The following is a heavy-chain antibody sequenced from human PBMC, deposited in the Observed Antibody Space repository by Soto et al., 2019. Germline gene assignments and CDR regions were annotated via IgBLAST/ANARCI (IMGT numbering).Heavy chain of an antibody. V-gene: IGHV4-4*02. CDR1: GGSISSSNW. D-gene: IGHD3-10*01. J-gene: IGHJ4*02. CDR3: ARDLSGGNYASGSYYNYFDY. Sequence: SETLSLTCAVSGGSISSSNWWSWVRQPPGKGLEWIGEIYHSGSTNYNPSLKSRVTISVDKSKNQFSLKLSSVTAADTAVYYCARDLSGGNYASGSYYNYFDYWGQGTLVTVSS. CDR2: IYHSGST.